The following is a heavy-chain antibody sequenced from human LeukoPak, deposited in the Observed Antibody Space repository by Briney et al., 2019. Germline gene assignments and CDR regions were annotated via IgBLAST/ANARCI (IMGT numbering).Heavy chain of an antibody. CDR2: IKQDGSEK. D-gene: IGHD1-26*01. CDR1: GFTISSYW. CDR3: ARGRSYDY. Sequence: GGSLRLPCAASGFTISSYWMTWVRQAPGKGLEWVANIKQDGSEKYYVDSVKGRFAISRDNAKNSLYLQMDSLRAEDTAVYYCARGRSYDYWGQGTLVTVSS. V-gene: IGHV3-7*01. J-gene: IGHJ4*02.